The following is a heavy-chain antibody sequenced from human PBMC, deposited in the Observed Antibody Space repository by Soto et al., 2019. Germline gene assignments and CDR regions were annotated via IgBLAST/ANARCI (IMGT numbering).Heavy chain of an antibody. Sequence: GSLRLSCTASGFTFSTYSMNWVRQAPGKGLEWVSFITTSSNTIYYADSVKGRFTISRDNAKNSLYLQMNSLRDEDTAVYYCARVAITVGGVIPVPYGLDVWGQGTTVTVSS. V-gene: IGHV3-48*02. CDR2: ITTSSNTI. D-gene: IGHD3-16*02. CDR3: ARVAITVGGVIPVPYGLDV. J-gene: IGHJ6*02. CDR1: GFTFSTYS.